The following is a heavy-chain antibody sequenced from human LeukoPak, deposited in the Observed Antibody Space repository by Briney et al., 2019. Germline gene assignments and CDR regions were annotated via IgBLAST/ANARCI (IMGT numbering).Heavy chain of an antibody. Sequence: SAKVSCKASGGTFSNYAINWVRQAPGQGLEGMGGIIPIFSTANYAQKFQGRVTITADKSTNTAHMELSSLRSDDTAVFYCARGRVNTMIRGIIPPFDYWGQGTLVTVSS. J-gene: IGHJ4*02. CDR1: GGTFSNYA. CDR3: ARGRVNTMIRGIIPPFDY. V-gene: IGHV1-69*06. D-gene: IGHD3-10*01. CDR2: IIPIFSTA.